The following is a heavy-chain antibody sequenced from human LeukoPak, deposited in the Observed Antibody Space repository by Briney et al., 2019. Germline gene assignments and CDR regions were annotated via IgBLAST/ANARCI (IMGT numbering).Heavy chain of an antibody. CDR3: ARGWAYCSGGSCYFAIFDY. D-gene: IGHD2-15*01. CDR2: INHSGST. J-gene: IGHJ4*02. Sequence: PSETLSLTCAVYGGSFSGYYWSWIRQPPGKGLEWIGEINHSGSTNYNPSLKSRVTISVDTSKNQFSLKLSSVTAADTAVYYCARGWAYCSGGSCYFAIFDYWGQGTLVTVSS. CDR1: GGSFSGYY. V-gene: IGHV4-34*01.